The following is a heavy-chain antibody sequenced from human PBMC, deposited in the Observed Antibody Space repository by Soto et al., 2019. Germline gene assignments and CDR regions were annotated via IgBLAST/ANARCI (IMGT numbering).Heavy chain of an antibody. CDR1: GYTFTSYY. J-gene: IGHJ4*02. Sequence: QVQLVQSGAEVKKPGASVKVSCKASGYTFTSYYMHWVRQAPGQGLEWMGIINPSRGRTSYAQKFQGRVTMTRDTSTSTVYMELSSLRSEDTAVYYCARGVYGDRHEFACCGQGTLVTVSS. D-gene: IGHD4-17*01. CDR3: ARGVYGDRHEFAC. CDR2: INPSRGRT. V-gene: IGHV1-46*01.